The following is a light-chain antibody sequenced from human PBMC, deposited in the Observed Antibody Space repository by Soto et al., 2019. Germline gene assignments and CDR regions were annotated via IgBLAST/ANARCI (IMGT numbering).Light chain of an antibody. Sequence: QSALTQPRSVSGSPGQSVTISCTGISSDVGGYIYVSWYQQHPGKAPKLMIYEVSNRPSGVSNRFSGSKSGNTASLTISGLQAEDEADYYCSSYSRSSFYVFGTGTKLTVL. CDR2: EVS. CDR3: SSYSRSSFYV. V-gene: IGLV2-14*01. J-gene: IGLJ1*01. CDR1: SSDVGGYIY.